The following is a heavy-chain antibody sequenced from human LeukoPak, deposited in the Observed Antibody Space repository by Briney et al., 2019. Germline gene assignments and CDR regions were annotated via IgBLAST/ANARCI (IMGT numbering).Heavy chain of an antibody. CDR3: ARFTPRLSREKFDY. J-gene: IGHJ4*02. D-gene: IGHD3-3*02. Sequence: GASVKVPCKASGYTFTKYDIHWVRQAPGQRLEWMGWISPYIGNTYYSQKLQGRVTMTTDTSTTTAYMELRSLRSDDTGVYYCARFTPRLSREKFDYWGQGTLVTVSS. CDR1: GYTFTKYD. CDR2: ISPYIGNT. V-gene: IGHV1-18*01.